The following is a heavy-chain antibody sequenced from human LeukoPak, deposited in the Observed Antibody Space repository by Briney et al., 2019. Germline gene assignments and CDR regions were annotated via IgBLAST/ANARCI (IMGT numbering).Heavy chain of an antibody. V-gene: IGHV1-18*01. Sequence: GASVKVSCKASGYTFTSYGISRVRQAPGQGLEWMGRISAYNGNTNYAQKLQGRVTMTTDTSTSTAYMELRSLRSDDTAVYYCARDTGVYGSGSYLYYYYYYMDVWGKGTTVTVSS. CDR1: GYTFTSYG. CDR2: ISAYNGNT. J-gene: IGHJ6*03. CDR3: ARDTGVYGSGSYLYYYYYYMDV. D-gene: IGHD3-10*01.